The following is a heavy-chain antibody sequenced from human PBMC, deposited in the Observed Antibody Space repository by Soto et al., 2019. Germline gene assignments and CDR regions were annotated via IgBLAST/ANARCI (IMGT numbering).Heavy chain of an antibody. J-gene: IGHJ4*02. CDR1: GGSISSSSYY. V-gene: IGHV4-39*01. Sequence: QLQLQESGPGLVKPSETLSLTCTVSGGSISSSSYYWGWIRQPPGKGLEWIGSIYYSGSTYYNPSLKSRVTISVDTSKNQFSLKLSSVTAADTAVYYCARHLDNFLGYCSGGSCTPFDYWGQGTLVIVSS. CDR2: IYYSGST. D-gene: IGHD2-15*01. CDR3: ARHLDNFLGYCSGGSCTPFDY.